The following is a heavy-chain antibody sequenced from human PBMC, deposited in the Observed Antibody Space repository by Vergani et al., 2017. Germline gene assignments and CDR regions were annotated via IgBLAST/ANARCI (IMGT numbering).Heavy chain of an antibody. D-gene: IGHD3-9*01. CDR3: ARGELRYFDWLLRAGRYYGMDV. Sequence: QVQLQQWGAGLLTPSETLSLTCAVYGGSFSGYYWSWIRQPPGKGLERIGEINHSGSTHYNPSLKSRVTISVDTSKNQFSLKLSSVTAADTAVYYCARGELRYFDWLLRAGRYYGMDVGSEGTTVTVSS. CDR2: INHSGST. CDR1: GGSFSGYY. V-gene: IGHV4-34*01. J-gene: IGHJ6*04.